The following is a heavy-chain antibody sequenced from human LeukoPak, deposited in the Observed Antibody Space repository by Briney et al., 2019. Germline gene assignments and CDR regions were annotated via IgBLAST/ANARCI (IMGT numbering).Heavy chain of an antibody. D-gene: IGHD6-19*01. V-gene: IGHV1-69*05. J-gene: IGHJ3*02. CDR3: ARGDSSGEAFDT. CDR2: IIPIFGTA. Sequence: SVKVSSKASGGTFSSYAISWVRQAPGQGLEWMGGIIPIFGTANYAQKFQGRVTITTDESTSTAYMELSSLRSEDTAVYYCARGDSSGEAFDTWGQGTMVTVSS. CDR1: GGTFSSYA.